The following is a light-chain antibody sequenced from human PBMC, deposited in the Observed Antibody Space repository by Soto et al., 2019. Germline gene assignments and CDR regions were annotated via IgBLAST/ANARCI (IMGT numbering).Light chain of an antibody. CDR3: MQVLQSPIT. J-gene: IGKJ5*01. Sequence: DVVLTQSPLYLSVTLGQPASIFCSCSQSRLHSHGYHYLDWYLXKQGQSPQVXIYLTSKRASGVPDRFSGRGSGTDFTLKIRRVEAEDVAVYDRMQVLQSPITFGQGTRLEIK. CDR1: QSRLHSHGYHY. CDR2: LTS. V-gene: IGKV2-28*01.